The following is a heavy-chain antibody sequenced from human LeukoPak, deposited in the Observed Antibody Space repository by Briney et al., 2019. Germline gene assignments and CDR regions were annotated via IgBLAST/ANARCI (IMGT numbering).Heavy chain of an antibody. CDR1: GFTFSSYE. V-gene: IGHV3-48*03. CDR2: ISSSGSTI. D-gene: IGHD2-2*01. CDR3: AREGVVPAARVYYYYGMDV. J-gene: IGHJ6*04. Sequence: SLRLSCAASGFTFSSYEMNWVRQAPGKGLEWVSYISSSGSTIYYADSVKGRFTISRDNAKNSLYLQMNSLRAEDTAVYYCAREGVVPAARVYYYYGMDVWGKGTTVTVSS.